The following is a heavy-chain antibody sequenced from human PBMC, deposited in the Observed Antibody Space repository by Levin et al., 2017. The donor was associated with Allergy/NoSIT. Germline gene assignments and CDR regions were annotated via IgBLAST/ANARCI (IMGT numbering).Heavy chain of an antibody. D-gene: IGHD5-24*01. CDR1: GYTFTSNS. J-gene: IGHJ6*02. CDR3: VRMATRVLGGLQRRAVADYYGMDV. V-gene: IGHV1-8*01. CDR2: IDPKTGNS. Sequence: ASVKVSCQASGYTFTSNSVHWVRQATGQGLEWMGWIDPKTGNSGLAQKFQGRVTMSVTTSISTAYMELHSLRSDDSAVYYCVRMATRVLGGLQRRAVADYYGMDVWGQGTTITVS.